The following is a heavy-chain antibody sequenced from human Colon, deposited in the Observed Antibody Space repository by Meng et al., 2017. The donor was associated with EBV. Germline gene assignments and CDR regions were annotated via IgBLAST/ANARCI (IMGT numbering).Heavy chain of an antibody. V-gene: IGHV3-30-3*01. CDR1: GFTFSSYA. Sequence: QVQLVESGGGVVQPGRSLRLSCAASGFTFSSYAMHWVRQAPGKGLEWVAVISYDGSNKYYADSVKGRFTISRDNSKNTLYLQMNSLRAEDTAVYYCARGKTGTNLWGQGPLVTVSS. J-gene: IGHJ4*02. CDR3: ARGKTGTNL. D-gene: IGHD1-1*01. CDR2: ISYDGSNK.